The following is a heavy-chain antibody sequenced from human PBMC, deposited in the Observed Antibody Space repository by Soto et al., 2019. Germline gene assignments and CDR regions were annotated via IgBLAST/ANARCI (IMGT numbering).Heavy chain of an antibody. J-gene: IGHJ5*02. D-gene: IGHD5-18*01. Sequence: QVQLVQSGAEVKKPGASVKVSCKASGYTFTGYYMHWVRQAPGQGLEWMGWINPNSGGTNYAQKFPGRVTMTRDTSISTAYMELSRLRSDEPAVYYCARGGYSYGYGLTAAGPKAVWFDPWGQGTLVTVSS. V-gene: IGHV1-2*02. CDR2: INPNSGGT. CDR1: GYTFTGYY. CDR3: ARGGYSYGYGLTAAGPKAVWFDP.